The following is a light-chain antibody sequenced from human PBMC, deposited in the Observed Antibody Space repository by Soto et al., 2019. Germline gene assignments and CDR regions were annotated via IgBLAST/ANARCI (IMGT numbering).Light chain of an antibody. V-gene: IGKV1-33*01. CDR3: QQYDNLPLYT. Sequence: DLQMTQSPSSLSASVGDRVTITCQASQDISNYLNWYQQKPGKAPKHLIYDASNLETGVPSRFSGSGSGTDFTFTISSLQPEDIATYYCQQYDNLPLYTFGQGTKLEIK. CDR1: QDISNY. J-gene: IGKJ2*01. CDR2: DAS.